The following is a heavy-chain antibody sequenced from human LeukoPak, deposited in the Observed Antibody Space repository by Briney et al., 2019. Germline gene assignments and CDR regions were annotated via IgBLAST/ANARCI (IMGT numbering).Heavy chain of an antibody. J-gene: IGHJ4*02. V-gene: IGHV3-21*01. CDR2: ISSSSSYI. Sequence: GGSLRLSCAASGFTFSSYSMNWVRQAPGKGLEWVSSISSSSSYIYYADSVKGRFTISRDNAKRSLYLQMNSLRAEDTAVYYCARAAPTRTLIGSGADYWGQGTLVTVSS. D-gene: IGHD3-22*01. CDR3: ARAAPTRTLIGSGADY. CDR1: GFTFSSYS.